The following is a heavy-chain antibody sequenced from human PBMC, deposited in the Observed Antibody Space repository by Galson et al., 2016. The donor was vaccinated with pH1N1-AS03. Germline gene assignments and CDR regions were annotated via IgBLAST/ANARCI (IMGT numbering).Heavy chain of an antibody. V-gene: IGHV3-23*01. CDR2: VSGSGFGT. Sequence: SLRLSCATSGFTFTKSAISWVRQAPGKGLEWVSSVSGSGFGTFYSDSVKGRFTISRDNSKNTLYLQMNSLRADDSAVYFCATRKGDYDGPEEWGQGTLVTVSS. D-gene: IGHD3-16*01. CDR1: GFTFTKSA. J-gene: IGHJ4*02. CDR3: ATRKGDYDGPEE.